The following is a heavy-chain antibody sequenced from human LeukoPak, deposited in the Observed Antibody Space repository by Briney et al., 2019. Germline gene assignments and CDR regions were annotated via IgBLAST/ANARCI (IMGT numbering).Heavy chain of an antibody. J-gene: IGHJ4*02. Sequence: ASVKVSCKVSGYTLTELSMHWVRQAPGKGLEWMGGFDPEDGETIYAQKFQGRVTITTDESTSTAYMELSSLRSEDTAVYYCARVDGWYPFDYWGQGTLVTVSS. CDR3: ARVDGWYPFDY. CDR1: GYTLTELS. D-gene: IGHD6-19*01. CDR2: FDPEDGET. V-gene: IGHV1-24*01.